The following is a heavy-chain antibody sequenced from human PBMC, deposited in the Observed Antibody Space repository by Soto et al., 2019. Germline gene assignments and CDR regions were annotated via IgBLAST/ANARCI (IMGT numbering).Heavy chain of an antibody. CDR2: ISGSGGST. D-gene: IGHD7-27*01. Sequence: GGSLRLSCAASGFTFSSYAMSWVRQAPGKVLEWVSAISGSGGSTYYADSVKGRCTISRDNSKNTLYLQMNSLRAEDTAVYYGARNGMGTEAAFDYWGQGTLVTVSS. CDR1: GFTFSSYA. V-gene: IGHV3-23*01. CDR3: ARNGMGTEAAFDY. J-gene: IGHJ4*02.